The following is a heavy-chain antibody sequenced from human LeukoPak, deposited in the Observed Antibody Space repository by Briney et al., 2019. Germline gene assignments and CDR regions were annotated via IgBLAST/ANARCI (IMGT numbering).Heavy chain of an antibody. V-gene: IGHV3-21*01. CDR3: ARSPYSGSYYGDAPDI. CDR2: ISSSSSYI. D-gene: IGHD1-26*01. Sequence: PGGSLRLSCAASGFTFSSYTMKWVRQAPGKGLEWVSSISSSSSYIYYADSVKGRFTISRDNAKNSLYLQMNRLRAEDTAVYYCARSPYSGSYYGDAPDIWGQGTMVTVSS. CDR1: GFTFSSYT. J-gene: IGHJ3*02.